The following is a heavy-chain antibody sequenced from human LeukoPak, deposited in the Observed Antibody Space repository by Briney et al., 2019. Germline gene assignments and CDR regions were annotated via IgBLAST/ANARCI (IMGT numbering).Heavy chain of an antibody. CDR3: ARVYLSYGDYDY. V-gene: IGHV1-18*01. CDR1: GYTFTSYG. J-gene: IGHJ4*02. CDR2: ISAYNGNT. Sequence: ASVKVSCKASGYTFTSYGISWVRQAPGQGLEWMGWISAYNGNTNYAQKLQGRVTMTTDTSTSTAYMELRSLRSDDAAVYYCARVYLSYGDYDYWGQGTLVTVSS. D-gene: IGHD4-17*01.